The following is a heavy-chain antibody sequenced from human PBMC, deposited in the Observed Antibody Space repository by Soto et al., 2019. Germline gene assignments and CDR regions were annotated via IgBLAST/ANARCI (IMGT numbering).Heavy chain of an antibody. CDR1: GGNFSDYA. CDR2: IIPMVPRT. J-gene: IGHJ6*02. Sequence: QEQLAQSGAEVRKPGSSVKVSCKPSGGNFSDYAFSWVRQAPGQGLEWMGGIIPMVPRTHYAQKFQDRVAITADESTSTVYMELSSLTSEDTAVYYCARRDYNDYIWDYYGMDVWGLGTTVTVSS. CDR3: ARRDYNDYIWDYYGMDV. V-gene: IGHV1-69*01. D-gene: IGHD3-16*01.